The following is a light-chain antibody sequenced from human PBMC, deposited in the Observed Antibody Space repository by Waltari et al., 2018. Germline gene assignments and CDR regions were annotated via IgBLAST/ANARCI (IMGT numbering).Light chain of an antibody. V-gene: IGKV4-1*01. CDR3: QQYYSTMYT. J-gene: IGKJ2*01. Sequence: DIVMTQSPDSLGVSLGERATINCKSSQNLLYSSDNKNYLAWYQQKPGQPPKLLISWASTREAGVPDRFSGSGSVTDFTLTISSLQAEEGAVYYCQQYYSTMYTFGQGTKLEIK. CDR1: QNLLYSSDNKNY. CDR2: WAS.